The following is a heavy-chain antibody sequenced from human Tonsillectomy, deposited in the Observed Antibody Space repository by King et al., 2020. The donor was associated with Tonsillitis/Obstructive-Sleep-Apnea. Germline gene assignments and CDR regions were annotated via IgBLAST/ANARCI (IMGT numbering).Heavy chain of an antibody. CDR3: ARQALTAGPFIDY. Sequence: VQLVQSGEEVKKPGESLKISCKGFGYSFTDYWIGWVRQMPGKGLEWMGIVYPGDSDTRYSPSFQGQVTISADKSISTAYLQWSSLKASDTAMYYCARQALTAGPFIDYWGQGVLVTVSS. V-gene: IGHV5-51*01. CDR1: GYSFTDYW. D-gene: IGHD2-21*02. J-gene: IGHJ4*02. CDR2: VYPGDSDT.